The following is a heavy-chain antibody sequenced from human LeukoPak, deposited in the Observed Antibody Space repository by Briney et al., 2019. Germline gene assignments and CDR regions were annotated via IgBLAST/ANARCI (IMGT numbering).Heavy chain of an antibody. CDR3: AKLPGSSGWHGFYYFDY. CDR1: GFTFSSYA. CDR2: ISGSGGST. J-gene: IGHJ4*02. Sequence: PGGSLRPSCAASGFTFSSYAMSWVRQAPGKGLEWVSAISGSGGSTYYADSVKGRFTISRDNSKNTLYLQMNSLRAEDTAVYYCAKLPGSSGWHGFYYFDYWGQGTLVTVSS. D-gene: IGHD6-19*01. V-gene: IGHV3-23*01.